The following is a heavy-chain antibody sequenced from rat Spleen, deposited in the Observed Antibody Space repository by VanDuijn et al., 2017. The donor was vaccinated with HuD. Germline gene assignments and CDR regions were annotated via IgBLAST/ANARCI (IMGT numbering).Heavy chain of an antibody. V-gene: IGHV5-22*01. Sequence: EVQLEESGGGLVQPGRSLKLSCAASGFIFSDYNMAWVRQAPKKGLEWVATISYEGNTAFYGDSMKGRFTISRDNAKSTLYLQISSLRSEDTATYYCARQEDYGGYSRDYFGYWGQGVVVTVSS. D-gene: IGHD1-11*01. CDR3: ARQEDYGGYSRDYFGY. CDR1: GFIFSDYN. CDR2: ISYEGNTA. J-gene: IGHJ2*01.